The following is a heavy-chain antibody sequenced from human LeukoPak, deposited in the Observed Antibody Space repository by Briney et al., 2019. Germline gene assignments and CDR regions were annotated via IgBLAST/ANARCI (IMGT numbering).Heavy chain of an antibody. CDR1: GGTFSSYA. J-gene: IGHJ6*03. V-gene: IGHV1-69*01. CDR2: IIPIFGTA. CDR3: ARSIVATIFPYYYYMDV. D-gene: IGHD5-12*01. Sequence: SVKVSCKASGGTFSSYAISRVRQAPGQGLEWMGGIIPIFGTANYAQKFQGRVTITADESTSTAYMELSSLRSEDTAVYYCARSIVATIFPYYYYMDVWGKGTTVTVSS.